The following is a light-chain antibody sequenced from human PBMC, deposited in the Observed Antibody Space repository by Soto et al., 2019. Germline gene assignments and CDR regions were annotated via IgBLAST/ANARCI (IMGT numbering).Light chain of an antibody. CDR1: QSVSTY. V-gene: IGKV3-11*01. J-gene: IGKJ4*01. Sequence: EIVLTQSPATLSLSPGERATLSCRASQSVSTYLAWYQQKPGQAPRLLIYDASNMAAGIPDRFSGSGSGTEFTLTISLREPEDFAVYYCQRRSNWPLTFGGGTKVEIK. CDR2: DAS. CDR3: QRRSNWPLT.